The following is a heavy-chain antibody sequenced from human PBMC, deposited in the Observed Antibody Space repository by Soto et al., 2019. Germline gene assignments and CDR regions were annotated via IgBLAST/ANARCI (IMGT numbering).Heavy chain of an antibody. CDR1: GGSISSYY. V-gene: IGHV4-59*01. J-gene: IGHJ3*02. CDR2: IYYSGST. Sequence: QVQLQESGPGLVKPSETLSLTCTVSGGSISSYYWSWIRQPPGKGLEWIGYIYYSGSTNYNPSLKSRVPISVDTSKNPFALTLSSVTAADTAVYYCARTYGLVAFDIWGQGTMVTVSS. CDR3: ARTYGLVAFDI. D-gene: IGHD4-17*01.